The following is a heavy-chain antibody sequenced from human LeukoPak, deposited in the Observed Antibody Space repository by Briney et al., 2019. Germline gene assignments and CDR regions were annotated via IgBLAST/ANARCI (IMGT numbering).Heavy chain of an antibody. CDR3: AGTKRRSGWNNWFDP. CDR1: GYTFTGYY. CDR2: INPSGGST. J-gene: IGHJ5*02. Sequence: ASVKVSCKASGYTFTGYYMHWVRQAPGQGLEWMGIINPSGGSTSYAQKFQGRVTMTRDTSTSTVYMELSSLRSEDTAVYYCAGTKRRSGWNNWFDPWGQGTLVTVSS. D-gene: IGHD6-19*01. V-gene: IGHV1-46*01.